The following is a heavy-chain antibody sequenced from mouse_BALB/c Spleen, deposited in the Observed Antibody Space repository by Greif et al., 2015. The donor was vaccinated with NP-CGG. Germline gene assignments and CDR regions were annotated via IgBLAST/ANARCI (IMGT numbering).Heavy chain of an antibody. V-gene: IGHV1S56*01. J-gene: IGHJ4*01. CDR3: ARWFYRYDEAMDY. CDR2: IYPGNVNT. CDR1: GYTFTSYY. D-gene: IGHD2-14*01. Sequence: QVQLQQSGPELVKPGASVRISCKASGYTFTSYYIHWVKQRPGQGLEWIGWIYPGNVNTKYNEKFKGKATLTADKSSSTAYMQLSSLTSEDSAVYFCARWFYRYDEAMDYWGQGTSVTVSS.